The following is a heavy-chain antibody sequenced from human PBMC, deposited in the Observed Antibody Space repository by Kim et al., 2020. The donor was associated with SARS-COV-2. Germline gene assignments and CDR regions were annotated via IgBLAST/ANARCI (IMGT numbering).Heavy chain of an antibody. D-gene: IGHD3-10*01. V-gene: IGHV3-21*01. CDR3: AREGSYYNFDYYYYGMDV. CDR2: ISSSSSYI. CDR1: GFTFSSYS. Sequence: GGSLRLSCAASGFTFSSYSMNWVRQAPGKGLEWVSSISSSSSYIYYADSVKGRFTIPRDNAKNSLYLQMNSLRAEDTAVYYCAREGSYYNFDYYYYGMDVWGEGTTVTVSS. J-gene: IGHJ6*02.